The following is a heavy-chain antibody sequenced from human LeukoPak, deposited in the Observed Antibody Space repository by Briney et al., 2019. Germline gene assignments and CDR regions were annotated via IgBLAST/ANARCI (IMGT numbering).Heavy chain of an antibody. CDR1: GFTVSSFG. CDR2: ISYDGSNK. J-gene: IGHJ4*02. Sequence: GGSLRLSCAASGFTVSSFGMHWVRQAPGKGLEWVAVISYDGSNKYYADSVKGRFTISRDNSKNTLYLQMNRLRAEDTAVYYCAKSPYPGNYLYYFDYWGQGTLVTVSS. V-gene: IGHV3-30*18. CDR3: AKSPYPGNYLYYFDY. D-gene: IGHD1-1*01.